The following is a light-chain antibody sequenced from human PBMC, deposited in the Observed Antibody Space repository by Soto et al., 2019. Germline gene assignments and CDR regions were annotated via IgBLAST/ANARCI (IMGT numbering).Light chain of an antibody. CDR1: QSVSSY. V-gene: IGKV3-11*01. CDR2: DAS. J-gene: IGKJ5*01. CDR3: QQYGSSPPIT. Sequence: EIVLTQSPSTLSLSPGERATLSCRASQSVSSYLAWYQQKPGQAPRLLIYDASNRATGIPARFRGRGSGPAFTLTISSLEPEDFAVYYCQQYGSSPPITFGQGTRLEIK.